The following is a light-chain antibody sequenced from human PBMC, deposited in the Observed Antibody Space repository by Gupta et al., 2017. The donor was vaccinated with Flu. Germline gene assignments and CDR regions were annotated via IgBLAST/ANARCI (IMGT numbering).Light chain of an antibody. CDR1: QNIGND. Sequence: PSSLPASVGDRITITCRASQNIGNDLGWYQQRPGKAPRRLIYSASSLQSEVPSRFSGSGSGTEFTLTISRLQPEDFATYFCRQHNSFPFTFGHGTKVDIK. J-gene: IGKJ3*01. CDR3: RQHNSFPFT. V-gene: IGKV1-17*01. CDR2: SAS.